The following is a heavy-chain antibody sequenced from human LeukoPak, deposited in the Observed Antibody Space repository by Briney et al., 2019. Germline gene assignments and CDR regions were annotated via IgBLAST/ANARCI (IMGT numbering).Heavy chain of an antibody. CDR3: AAPITYRAFDI. CDR1: GGTFSSYA. CDR2: IIPIFGTA. V-gene: IGHV1-69*05. J-gene: IGHJ3*02. D-gene: IGHD5-24*01. Sequence: SVKVSCKASGGTFSSYAISWVRQAPGQGLEWMGGIIPIFGTANYAQKFQGRVTITTGESTSTAYMELSSLRSEDTAVYYCAAPITYRAFDIWGQGTMVTVSS.